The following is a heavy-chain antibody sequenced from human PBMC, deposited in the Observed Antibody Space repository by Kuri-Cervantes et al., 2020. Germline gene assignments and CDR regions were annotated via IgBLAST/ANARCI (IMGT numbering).Heavy chain of an antibody. D-gene: IGHD2/OR15-2a*01. J-gene: IGHJ4*02. Sequence: GSLRLSCAVYGGSFSGYYWSWIRQPPGKGLEWIGEINHSGSTNYNPSLKSRVTISVDTSKNQFSLKLSSVTAADTAVYYCVGPGDYFLWGQGTLVTVSS. CDR3: VGPGDYFL. CDR1: GGSFSGYY. V-gene: IGHV4-34*01. CDR2: INHSGST.